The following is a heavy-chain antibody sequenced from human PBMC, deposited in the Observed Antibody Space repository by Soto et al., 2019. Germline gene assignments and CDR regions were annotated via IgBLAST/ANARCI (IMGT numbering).Heavy chain of an antibody. CDR2: FDPEDGET. D-gene: IGHD3-9*01. J-gene: IGHJ1*01. CDR3: ATDRGYDIWTGYPRGRYFQH. CDR1: GYTLTELS. Sequence: ASVKVSCKVSGYTLTELSMHWVRQAPGKGLEWMGGFDPEDGETIYAQKFQGRVTMTEDTSTDTAYMELSSLRSEDTAVYYCATDRGYDIWTGYPRGRYFQHWGQGTLVTVSS. V-gene: IGHV1-24*01.